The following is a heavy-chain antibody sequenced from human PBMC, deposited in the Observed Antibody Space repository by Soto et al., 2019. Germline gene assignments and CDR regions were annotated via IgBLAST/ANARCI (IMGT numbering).Heavy chain of an antibody. J-gene: IGHJ5*02. CDR2: IDFGGST. CDR3: ASTEDSWFDP. D-gene: IGHD2-8*02. CDR1: GGSISSSSYY. V-gene: IGHV4-39*01. Sequence: SETLSLTCNVSGGSISSSSYYWGWIRQPPGKGLEWIGSIDFGGSTYYNPSLKSRVTIYVDTSKNQFSLKLTSGTAADTAVYYCASTEDSWFDPWGQGTLVTVSS.